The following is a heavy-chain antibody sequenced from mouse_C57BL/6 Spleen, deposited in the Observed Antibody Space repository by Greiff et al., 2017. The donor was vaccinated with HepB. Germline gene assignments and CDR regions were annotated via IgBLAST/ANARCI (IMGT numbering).Heavy chain of an antibody. V-gene: IGHV1-69*01. D-gene: IGHD2-5*01. Sequence: VQLQQSGAELVMPGASVKLSCKASGYTFTSYWMHWVKQRPGQGLEWIGEIDPSDSYTNYNQKFKGKSTLTVDKSSSTAYMQLSSLTSEDSAVYYCAREDSNYVGGAMDYWGQGTSVTVSS. CDR2: IDPSDSYT. CDR1: GYTFTSYW. CDR3: AREDSNYVGGAMDY. J-gene: IGHJ4*01.